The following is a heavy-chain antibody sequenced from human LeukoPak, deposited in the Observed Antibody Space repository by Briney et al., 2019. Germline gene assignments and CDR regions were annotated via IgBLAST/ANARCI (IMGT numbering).Heavy chain of an antibody. Sequence: PSETLSLTCSVSGGSISSGGHYWSWIRQHPGKGLEWIGNIYYSGKTYYNPSLNSRVMISVDESKNQFPLNLSSVTAADTAIYYCARDSSSYDSSGPLYWGQGTLVTVSS. V-gene: IGHV4-31*03. D-gene: IGHD3-22*01. CDR2: IYYSGKT. J-gene: IGHJ4*02. CDR1: GGSISSGGHY. CDR3: ARDSSSYDSSGPLY.